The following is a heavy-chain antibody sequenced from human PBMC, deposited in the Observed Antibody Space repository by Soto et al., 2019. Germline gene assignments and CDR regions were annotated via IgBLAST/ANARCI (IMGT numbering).Heavy chain of an antibody. CDR2: IIPIFPTP. Sequence: QVQLVQSGAEVKKPGSSVTLSCKASGGTFRSCAISWVRQAPGLGLEWMGGIIPIFPTPDYAQKFQDRVTITADESASTAYMELSSLTSEDTAEYYCARDRDRLQLGGNYYYIMDVWGQGTTVTVSS. CDR1: GGTFRSCA. D-gene: IGHD4-4*01. J-gene: IGHJ6*02. CDR3: ARDRDRLQLGGNYYYIMDV. V-gene: IGHV1-69*12.